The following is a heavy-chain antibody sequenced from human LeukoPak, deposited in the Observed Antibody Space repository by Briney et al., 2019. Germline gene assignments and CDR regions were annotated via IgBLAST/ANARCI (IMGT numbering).Heavy chain of an antibody. J-gene: IGHJ4*02. Sequence: SETLSLTCTVSGGSISSYYWSWIRQPPGRGLEWIGYIYYSGSTNYNPSLKSRVTISVDTSKNQFSLKLSSVTAADTAVYYCARSSDYYGSDQLDYWGQGTLVTVSS. V-gene: IGHV4-59*08. CDR2: IYYSGST. CDR1: GGSISSYY. D-gene: IGHD3-10*01. CDR3: ARSSDYYGSDQLDY.